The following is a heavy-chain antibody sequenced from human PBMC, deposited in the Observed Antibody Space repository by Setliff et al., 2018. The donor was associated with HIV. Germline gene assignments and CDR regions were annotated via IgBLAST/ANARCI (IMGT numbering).Heavy chain of an antibody. CDR2: INPNNGGT. CDR3: ARDYYDISGYIFFPGLPDY. CDR1: GYTFTGYY. V-gene: IGHV1-2*02. D-gene: IGHD3-22*01. J-gene: IGHJ4*02. Sequence: ASVKVSCKASGYTFTGYYMHWVRQAPGQGLEWMGWINPNNGGTNYAQKFQGRVTMTRDTSISTAYMELSRLRSDDTAVYYCARDYYDISGYIFFPGLPDYWGQGTLVTVSS.